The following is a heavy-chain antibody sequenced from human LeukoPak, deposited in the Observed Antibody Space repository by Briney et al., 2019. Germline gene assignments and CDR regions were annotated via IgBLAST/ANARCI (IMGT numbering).Heavy chain of an antibody. J-gene: IGHJ4*02. V-gene: IGHV3-30-3*01. Sequence: PGGSLRLSCAASGFTFRNYVIHWVRQAPGKRLEWVAVTSSDLNAKLYADSVKGRFTISRDNSRSTLYLQMNSLRPEDTAIYYCAREGYYGSGSPPSLYFDYWGQGTLVTVSS. CDR2: TSSDLNAK. CDR1: GFTFRNYV. D-gene: IGHD3-10*01. CDR3: AREGYYGSGSPPSLYFDY.